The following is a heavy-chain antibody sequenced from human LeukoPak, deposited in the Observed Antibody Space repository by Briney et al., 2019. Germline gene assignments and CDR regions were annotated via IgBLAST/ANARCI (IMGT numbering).Heavy chain of an antibody. CDR3: ARLSARGYGSYYYYYMDV. J-gene: IGHJ6*03. CDR2: IYYSGST. D-gene: IGHD3-10*01. V-gene: IGHV4-39*01. CDR1: GGSISSSSYY. Sequence: PSETLSLTCTVSGGSISSSSYYWGWLRQPPGKGLEWIGSIYYSGSTYYNPSLKSRVTISVDTSKNQFSLKLSSVTAADTALYCCARLSARGYGSYYYYYMDVWGKGTTVTVSS.